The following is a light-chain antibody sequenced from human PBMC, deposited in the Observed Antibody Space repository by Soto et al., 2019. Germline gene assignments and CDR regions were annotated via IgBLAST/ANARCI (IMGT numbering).Light chain of an antibody. Sequence: IVFTQSPGTMSLSPGERATLSCRASQTVTTYLAWYQQKPGQAPRLLIYDASSRATGIPDRFSGSGSGTDFTLTISGLQPEDFAVYYCQQYGTSPGTFGQGTKVDI. J-gene: IGKJ1*01. V-gene: IGKV3-20*01. CDR3: QQYGTSPGT. CDR1: QTVTTY. CDR2: DAS.